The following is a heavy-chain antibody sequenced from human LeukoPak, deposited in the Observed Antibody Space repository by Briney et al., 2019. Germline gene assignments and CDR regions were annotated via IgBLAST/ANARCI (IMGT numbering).Heavy chain of an antibody. CDR1: GGSFSGYY. CDR2: INHSGST. Sequence: PSETLSLTCAVYGGSFSGYYWSWIRQPPGKGLEWIGEINHSGSTNYNPSLKSRVTISVDTSKNQFSLKLSSVTAADTAVYYCARDRPTYYYGSGSYYAFDIWGQGTMVTVSS. CDR3: ARDRPTYYYGSGSYYAFDI. J-gene: IGHJ3*02. V-gene: IGHV4-34*01. D-gene: IGHD3-10*01.